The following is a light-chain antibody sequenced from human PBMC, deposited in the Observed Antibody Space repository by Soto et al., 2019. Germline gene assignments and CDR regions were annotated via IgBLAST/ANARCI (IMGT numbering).Light chain of an antibody. Sequence: QSALTQPASVSGSPGQSIPISCTGTSSDVCGYNYVSWYQQHPGKAPKLMIYEVSNRPSGVSNRFSGSKSGNTASLTISGLQAEDEADYYCSSYTSSSTLVVFGGGTKVTVL. J-gene: IGLJ2*01. CDR1: SSDVCGYNY. CDR2: EVS. CDR3: SSYTSSSTLVV. V-gene: IGLV2-14*01.